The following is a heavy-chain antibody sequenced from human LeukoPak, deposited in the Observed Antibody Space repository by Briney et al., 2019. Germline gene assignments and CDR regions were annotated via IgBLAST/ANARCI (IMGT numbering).Heavy chain of an antibody. J-gene: IGHJ4*02. CDR2: ISASGSNT. CDR1: GFTFSNYA. V-gene: IGHV3-23*01. CDR3: AKVVGTGATPTDY. Sequence: GGSLRLSCAASGFTFSNYAMTWVRQAPGRGLECVSVISASGSNTDYADSVKGRFTISRDNSKNMVFLQMKSLRAEDTAVYYCAKVVGTGATPTDYWGQGTLVTVSS. D-gene: IGHD1-1*01.